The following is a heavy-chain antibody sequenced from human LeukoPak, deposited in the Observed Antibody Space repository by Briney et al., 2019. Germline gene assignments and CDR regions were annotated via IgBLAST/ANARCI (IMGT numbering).Heavy chain of an antibody. Sequence: GASVKVSCKSSGYTFTGYYMHWARQAPGQGLEWMGWINPNSGNTGYAQKFQGRVTITRNTSISTAYMELSSLRSEDTAVYYCARSPAITMVRGPTYYFDYWGQGTLVTVSS. V-gene: IGHV1-8*03. CDR3: ARSPAITMVRGPTYYFDY. CDR1: GYTFTGYY. CDR2: INPNSGNT. J-gene: IGHJ4*02. D-gene: IGHD3-10*01.